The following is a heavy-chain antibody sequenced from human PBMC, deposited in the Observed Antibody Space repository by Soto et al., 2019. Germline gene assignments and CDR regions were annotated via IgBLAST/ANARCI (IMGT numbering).Heavy chain of an antibody. CDR3: ARGKMTTRHDAFDI. J-gene: IGHJ3*02. CDR2: IYHSGST. D-gene: IGHD1-1*01. V-gene: IGHV4-30-2*01. Sequence: SETLSLTCAVSGGSISSGGYSWSWIRQPPGKGLEWIGYIYHSGSTYYNPSLKSRVTISVDRSKNQFSLKLSSVTAADTAVYYCARGKMTTRHDAFDIWGQGTMVTVSS. CDR1: GGSISSGGYS.